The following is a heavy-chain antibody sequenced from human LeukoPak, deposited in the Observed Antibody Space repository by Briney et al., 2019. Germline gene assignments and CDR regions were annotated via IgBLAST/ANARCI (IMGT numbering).Heavy chain of an antibody. CDR1: GYSISSGYY. CDR2: IYYSGST. D-gene: IGHD1-26*01. CDR3: ARDASYSGSRWSSY. V-gene: IGHV4-38-2*02. Sequence: PSETLSLTCTVSGYSISSGYYWGWIRQPPGKGLEWIGSIYYSGSTYYNPSLKSRVTISVDTSKNQFSLKLSSVTAADTAVYYCARDASYSGSRWSSYWDQGTLVTVSS. J-gene: IGHJ4*02.